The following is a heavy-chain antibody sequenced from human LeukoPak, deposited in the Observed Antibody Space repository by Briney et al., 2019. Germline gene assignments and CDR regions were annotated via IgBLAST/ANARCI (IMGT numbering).Heavy chain of an antibody. D-gene: IGHD1-26*01. CDR2: ISYDGSNK. CDR3: ARAVGFDY. J-gene: IGHJ4*02. CDR1: GFTFSSYA. V-gene: IGHV3-30*04. Sequence: GGSLRLSSAASGFTFSSYAMHWVRQAPGKGLEWVAVISYDGSNKYYADSVKGRFTISRDNSKNTLYLQMNSLRAEDTAVYYCARAVGFDYWGQGTLVTVSS.